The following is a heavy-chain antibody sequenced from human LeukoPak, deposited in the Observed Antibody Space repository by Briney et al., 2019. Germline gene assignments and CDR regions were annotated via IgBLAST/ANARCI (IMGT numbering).Heavy chain of an antibody. CDR3: ARDMRQQLY. CDR2: IWYDGSNK. CDR1: GFTFSSYG. V-gene: IGHV3-33*01. D-gene: IGHD6-13*01. J-gene: IGHJ4*02. Sequence: GGSLRLSCAASGFTFSSYGMHWVRQGPGKGLEWVAVIWYDGSNKYYADSVKGRFTISRDNSKNTLHLQMNSLRAEDTAVYYCARDMRQQLYWGQGTLVTVSS.